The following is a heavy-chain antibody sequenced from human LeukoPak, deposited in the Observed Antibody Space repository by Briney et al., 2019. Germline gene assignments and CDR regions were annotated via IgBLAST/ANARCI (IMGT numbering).Heavy chain of an antibody. Sequence: GGSLRLSCAASGFTFSSYSMNWVRLAPGKGLEWVSSISSSSSYIYYADSVKGRFTISRDNAKNSLYLQMNSLRAEDTAVYYCASQECGGGSCYYDYWGQGTLVTVSS. CDR1: GFTFSSYS. J-gene: IGHJ4*02. D-gene: IGHD2-15*01. CDR3: ASQECGGGSCYYDY. V-gene: IGHV3-21*01. CDR2: ISSSSSYI.